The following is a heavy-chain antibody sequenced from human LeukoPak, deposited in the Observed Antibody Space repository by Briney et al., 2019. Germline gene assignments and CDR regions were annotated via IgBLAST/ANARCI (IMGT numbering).Heavy chain of an antibody. Sequence: PGGSLGLSCAASGFTFSSYAMSWVRQAPGKGLEWVSAISGSGGSTYYADSVKGRFTISRDNSKNTLYLQMNSLRAEDTAVYYCAKRNLRFLEWLLPNPLNPLFDYWGQGTLVTVSS. V-gene: IGHV3-23*01. CDR3: AKRNLRFLEWLLPNPLNPLFDY. CDR1: GFTFSSYA. J-gene: IGHJ4*02. D-gene: IGHD3-3*01. CDR2: ISGSGGST.